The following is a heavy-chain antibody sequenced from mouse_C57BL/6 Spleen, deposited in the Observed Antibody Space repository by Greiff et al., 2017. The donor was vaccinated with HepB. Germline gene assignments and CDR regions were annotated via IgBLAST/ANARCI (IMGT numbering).Heavy chain of an antibody. V-gene: IGHV1-55*01. J-gene: IGHJ2*01. CDR2: IYPGSGST. D-gene: IGHD4-1*01. Sequence: VQLQQSGAELVKPGASVKMSCKASGYTFTSYWITWVKQRPGQGLEWIGDIYPGSGSTNYNEKFKSKATLTVDTSSSTAYMQLSSLTSEDSAVYYCARPGLGDYYFDYWGQGTTLTVSS. CDR1: GYTFTSYW. CDR3: ARPGLGDYYFDY.